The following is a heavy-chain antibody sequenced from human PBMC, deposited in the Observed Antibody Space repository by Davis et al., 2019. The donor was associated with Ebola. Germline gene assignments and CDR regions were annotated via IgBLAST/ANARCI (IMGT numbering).Heavy chain of an antibody. J-gene: IGHJ5*02. CDR3: ARGRRIQLWLRGGDWFDP. V-gene: IGHV1-24*01. CDR2: FDPEDGET. D-gene: IGHD5-18*01. Sequence: ASVKVSCKVSGYTLTELSMHWVRQAPGKGLEWMGGFDPEDGETIYAQKFQGRVTMTRDTSTSTVYMELSSLRSEDTAVYYCARGRRIQLWLRGGDWFDPWGQGTLVTVSS. CDR1: GYTLTELS.